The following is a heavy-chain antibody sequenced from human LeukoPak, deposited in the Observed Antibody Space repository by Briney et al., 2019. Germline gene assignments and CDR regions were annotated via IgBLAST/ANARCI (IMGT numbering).Heavy chain of an antibody. J-gene: IGHJ4*02. Sequence: PGGSLRLSCAASRFTFSSYGMHRVRQAPGKGLEWVGFIPYDGNNKYYADSVKGRFTISRDNSKNTLYLQMNSLRAEDTAVYYCVKDGDDSGSYLVYWGQGTLVTVSS. CDR1: RFTFSSYG. D-gene: IGHD1-26*01. CDR3: VKDGDDSGSYLVY. CDR2: IPYDGNNK. V-gene: IGHV3-30*02.